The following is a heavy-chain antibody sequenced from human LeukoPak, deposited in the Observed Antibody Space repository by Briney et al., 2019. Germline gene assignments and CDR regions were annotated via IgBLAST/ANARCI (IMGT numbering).Heavy chain of an antibody. D-gene: IGHD2-2*01. V-gene: IGHV1-2*02. J-gene: IGHJ1*01. CDR3: ARDLGIVVVPAAMDFQH. CDR2: INPNSGGT. Sequence: ASVKVSCKASGYTFTGYYMHWVRQAPGQGLEWMGWINPNSGGTNYAQKFQGRVTMTRDTSISTAYMELSRLRSDDTAVYYCARDLGIVVVPAAMDFQHWGQGTLVTVSS. CDR1: GYTFTGYY.